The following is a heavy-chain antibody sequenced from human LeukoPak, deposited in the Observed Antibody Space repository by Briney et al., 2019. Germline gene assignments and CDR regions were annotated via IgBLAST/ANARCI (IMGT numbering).Heavy chain of an antibody. CDR3: ARPTGGYYGSGSYPN. CDR2: ISPYDGNT. D-gene: IGHD3-10*01. CDR1: GYVFTSFG. Sequence: VASVKVSCKTSGYVFTSFGISWVRQAPGQGLEWMGWISPYDGNTNYAQKFQGRVTVTVDTSTRTAHLELRSMRSDDTAVYYCARPTGGYYGSGSYPNWGQGTLVTVS. V-gene: IGHV1-18*01. J-gene: IGHJ4*02.